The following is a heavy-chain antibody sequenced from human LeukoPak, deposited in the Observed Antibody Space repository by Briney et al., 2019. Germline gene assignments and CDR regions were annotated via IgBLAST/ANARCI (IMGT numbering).Heavy chain of an antibody. V-gene: IGHV4-30-4*08. D-gene: IGHD1-26*01. Sequence: SQTLSLTCTVSGGSISSGDYYWSWIRQPPGKGLEWIGYIYYSGSTYYNPSLKSRVTISVDTSKNQFSLKLSSVTAADTAVYYCALWAIVGATTEDYWGQGTLVTVSS. CDR2: IYYSGST. J-gene: IGHJ4*02. CDR1: GGSISSGDYY. CDR3: ALWAIVGATTEDY.